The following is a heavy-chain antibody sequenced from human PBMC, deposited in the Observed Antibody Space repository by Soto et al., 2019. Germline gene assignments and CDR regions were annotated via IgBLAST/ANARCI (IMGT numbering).Heavy chain of an antibody. J-gene: IGHJ4*02. Sequence: GGSLRLSCAASGFTFRSYWMHWVRQVPGQGLVWVSRINSDGSSTNYADSVKGRFTISRDNSKNTLYLQMNSLRAEDTAVYYCARDQCTNGVCYRYFDYWGQGTLVTVSS. CDR3: ARDQCTNGVCYRYFDY. V-gene: IGHV3-74*01. D-gene: IGHD2-8*01. CDR2: INSDGSST. CDR1: GFTFRSYW.